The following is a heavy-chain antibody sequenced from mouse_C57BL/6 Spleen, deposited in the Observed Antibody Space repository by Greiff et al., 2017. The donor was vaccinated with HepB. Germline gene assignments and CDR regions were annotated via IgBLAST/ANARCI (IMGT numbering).Heavy chain of an antibody. D-gene: IGHD1-1*01. CDR2: ISSGSSTI. Sequence: DVMLVESGGGLVKPGGSLKLSCAASGFTFSDYGMHWVRQAPEKGLEWVAYISSGSSTIYYADTVKGRFTISRDNAKNTLFLQMTSLRSEDTAMYYCARSGYTTVVPDYWGQGTTLTVSS. CDR1: GFTFSDYG. J-gene: IGHJ2*01. V-gene: IGHV5-17*01. CDR3: ARSGYTTVVPDY.